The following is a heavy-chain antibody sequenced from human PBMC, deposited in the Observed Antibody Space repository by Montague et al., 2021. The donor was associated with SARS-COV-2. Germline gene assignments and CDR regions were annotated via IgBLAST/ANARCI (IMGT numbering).Heavy chain of an antibody. D-gene: IGHD3-10*01. CDR3: LRGGGPRAFDI. J-gene: IGHJ3*02. V-gene: IGHV3-11*01. CDR1: GFTFSDYS. CDR2: IDNIGSTI. Sequence: SLRLSCAASGFTFSDYSMSRIRQASGKGLEWVSHIDNIGSTIYYADSVKGRFTISRDNAKNSLFLQMNSLRAEDTAVYYCLRGGGPRAFDIWGQGTMVTVSS.